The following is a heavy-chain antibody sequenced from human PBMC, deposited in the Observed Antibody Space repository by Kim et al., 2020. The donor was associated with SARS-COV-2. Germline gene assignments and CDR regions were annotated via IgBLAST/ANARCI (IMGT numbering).Heavy chain of an antibody. J-gene: IGHJ6*02. Sequence: GRFTISRDNSKNTLYLQMNSLRAEDTAVYYCARDSGYYGSPRDYYYGMDVWGQGTTVTVSS. CDR3: ARDSGYYGSPRDYYYGMDV. D-gene: IGHD3-10*01. V-gene: IGHV3-30*01.